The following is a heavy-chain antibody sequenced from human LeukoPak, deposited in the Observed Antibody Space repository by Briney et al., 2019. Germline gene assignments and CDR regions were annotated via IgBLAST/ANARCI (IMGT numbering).Heavy chain of an antibody. CDR2: IYYSGST. CDR1: GGSISSYY. Sequence: PSETLSLTCTVSGGSISSYYWSWIRQPPGKGLEWIGYIYYSGSTNYNPSLKSRVTISVDTSKNQFSLKLSSVTAADTAVHYCARDALSSSPLNYFDYWGQGTLVTVSS. D-gene: IGHD6-13*01. J-gene: IGHJ4*02. V-gene: IGHV4-59*01. CDR3: ARDALSSSPLNYFDY.